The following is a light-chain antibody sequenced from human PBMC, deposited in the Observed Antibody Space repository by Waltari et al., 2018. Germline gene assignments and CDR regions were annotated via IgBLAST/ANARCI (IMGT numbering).Light chain of an antibody. J-gene: IGLJ2*01. V-gene: IGLV3-1*01. CDR1: NLGNKY. CDR2: QDS. Sequence: SLELTQPPSVSVSPGQTAIITCSGENLGNKYACWYQHRAGQPTLLVIYQDSKRPSGIPKRFSASNSGNTATLTISGTQSLDEGAYYCQAWDSGTVVFGGGTKLTVL. CDR3: QAWDSGTVV.